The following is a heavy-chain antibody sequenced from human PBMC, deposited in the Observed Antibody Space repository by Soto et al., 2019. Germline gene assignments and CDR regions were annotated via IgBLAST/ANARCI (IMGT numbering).Heavy chain of an antibody. CDR1: GFTFSSYA. CDR3: VRAAQKDYYYGMDV. V-gene: IGHV3-64D*06. Sequence: GGSLRLSCSASGFTFSSYAMQWVRQAPGKGLEYLSTINSNGGSTYFADSVKGRFTISRDNSNNTLSLQMSSLRAEATAVYFCVRAAQKDYYYGMDVWGQGTTVTVSS. J-gene: IGHJ6*02. CDR2: INSNGGST. D-gene: IGHD6-13*01.